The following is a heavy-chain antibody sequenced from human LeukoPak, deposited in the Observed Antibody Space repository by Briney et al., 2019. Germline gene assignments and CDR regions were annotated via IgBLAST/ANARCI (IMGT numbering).Heavy chain of an antibody. Sequence: SETLSLTCTVSGGSISSYYWSWIRQPPGKGLEWIGYIYYSGSTNYNPSLKSRVTISVDTSKNQFSLKLSSVTAADTAVYYCARHLFGKFHAADNWFDPWGQGTLVTVSS. J-gene: IGHJ5*02. CDR2: IYYSGST. V-gene: IGHV4-59*08. CDR3: ARHLFGKFHAADNWFDP. D-gene: IGHD3-10*02. CDR1: GGSISSYY.